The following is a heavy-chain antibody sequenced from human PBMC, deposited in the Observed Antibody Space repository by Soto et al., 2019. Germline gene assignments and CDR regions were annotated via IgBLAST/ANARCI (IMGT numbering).Heavy chain of an antibody. CDR1: GFTFSKYA. CDR3: ARTGYDRSGYFAEYYFDY. V-gene: IGHV3-30-3*01. D-gene: IGHD3-22*01. Sequence: PGGSLRLSCTASGFTFSKYAMHWVRQARGTGLEWVAVISNDGSNPYYADSVKGRFTISRDNSKNTLYLQMNSLREEDTAVYYCARTGYDRSGYFAEYYFDYWGQGTLVTVSS. CDR2: ISNDGSNP. J-gene: IGHJ4*02.